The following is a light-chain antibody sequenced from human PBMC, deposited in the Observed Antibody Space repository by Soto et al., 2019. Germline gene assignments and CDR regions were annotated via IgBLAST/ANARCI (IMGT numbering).Light chain of an antibody. V-gene: IGLV2-14*01. CDR3: SAYTSNSTWV. Sequence: QSALTQPASVSGSPGQSITISCTGTSSDIGGYKYVSWYQQHPGKAPKLMIYEVTNRPSGVSNRFSGSKSGNTASLTISGLQAEDEGNYYCSAYTSNSTWVFGGGTKLTVL. CDR2: EVT. J-gene: IGLJ3*02. CDR1: SSDIGGYKY.